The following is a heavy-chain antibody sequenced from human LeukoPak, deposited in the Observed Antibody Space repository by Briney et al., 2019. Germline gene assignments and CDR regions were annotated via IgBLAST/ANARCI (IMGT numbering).Heavy chain of an antibody. V-gene: IGHV3-66*02. CDR3: ARAHFDSGRWGPDY. J-gene: IGHJ4*02. D-gene: IGHD3-22*01. CDR1: GFTAGGNY. Sequence: GGSLRLSCATSGFTAGGNYMTWVRQAPGKGLEWVSAIDNDDVTYYADSVKGRFTISRDYSKNTLYLQMNSLRAEDTAFYFCARAHFDSGRWGPDYWGQGTLVTASS. CDR2: IDNDDVT.